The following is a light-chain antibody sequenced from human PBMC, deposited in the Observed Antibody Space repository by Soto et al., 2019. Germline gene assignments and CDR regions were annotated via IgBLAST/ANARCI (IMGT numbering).Light chain of an antibody. CDR3: CSYAANFLV. V-gene: IGLV2-11*01. J-gene: IGLJ2*01. Sequence: QSALTQPRSVSGSPGQSVAISCTGTSSDVGDYSFVSWYQQHPGKAPKLMIYDVSKRPSGVPDRFSGSKSGNTPSLIISGLQTDDEADYYCCSYAANFLVLGGGTKLTVL. CDR2: DVS. CDR1: SSDVGDYSF.